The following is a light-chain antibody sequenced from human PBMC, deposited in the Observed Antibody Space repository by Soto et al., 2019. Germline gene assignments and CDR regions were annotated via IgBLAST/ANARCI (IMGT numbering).Light chain of an antibody. CDR1: LSNIVIKT. CDR2: SNN. CDR3: PTWDDSLNGL. Sequence: QSALTQPPSASGTPGQRFTISFSVILSNIVIKTVNCYHQLPGTAPKLLIYSNNQRPSGFPYLFSFSKSFTSASLAISGLQSEDEADYDCPTWDDSLNGLFGTGTKVTVL. V-gene: IGLV1-44*01. J-gene: IGLJ1*01.